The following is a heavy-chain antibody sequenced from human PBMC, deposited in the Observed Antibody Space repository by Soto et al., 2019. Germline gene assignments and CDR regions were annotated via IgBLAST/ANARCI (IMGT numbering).Heavy chain of an antibody. D-gene: IGHD1-26*01. CDR1: GFAFSRYA. V-gene: IGHV3-23*01. J-gene: IGHJ5*02. Sequence: LRLSCATSGFAFSRYAMSWVRQTPGKGPEWVSTISASGTKTFAADSVKGRFTISRDNSNNTVFLQMSSLRGDDTAFYYCAKDIGGATTWGQGTLVTVSS. CDR3: AKDIGGATT. CDR2: ISASGTKT.